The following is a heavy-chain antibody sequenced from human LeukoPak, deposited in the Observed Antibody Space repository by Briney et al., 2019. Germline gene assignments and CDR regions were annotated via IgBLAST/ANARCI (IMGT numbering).Heavy chain of an antibody. Sequence: GGSLRLSCAASGFTFSSYAMSWVRQAPGKGLEWVSAISGSGGSTYYADSVKGRFTISRDNSKNTLYLQMNSLRAEDTAVYYCPKDRAGTNYYYGMDVWGQGTTVTVSS. D-gene: IGHD6-19*01. J-gene: IGHJ6*02. V-gene: IGHV3-23*01. CDR3: PKDRAGTNYYYGMDV. CDR1: GFTFSSYA. CDR2: ISGSGGST.